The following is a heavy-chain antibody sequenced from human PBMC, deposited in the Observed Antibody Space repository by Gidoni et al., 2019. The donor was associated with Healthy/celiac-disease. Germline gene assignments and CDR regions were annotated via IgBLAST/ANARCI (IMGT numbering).Heavy chain of an antibody. D-gene: IGHD3-16*01. CDR2: IYTSGST. CDR1: GGSLSSYY. CDR3: AREVITFGGAEFRGGLDY. V-gene: IGHV4-4*07. J-gene: IGHJ4*02. Sequence: QVQLPESGPGLVKPSETLSLTCTVPGGSLSSYYWSWLRQPAGKGLEWIGRIYTSGSTNYNPSRKSRGTMSVDTSKNQFSLKLSSVTAADTAVYYCAREVITFGGAEFRGGLDYWGQGTLVTVSS.